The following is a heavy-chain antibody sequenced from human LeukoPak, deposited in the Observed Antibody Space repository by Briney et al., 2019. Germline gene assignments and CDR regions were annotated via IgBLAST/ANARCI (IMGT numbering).Heavy chain of an antibody. CDR2: INHSGST. J-gene: IGHJ6*02. D-gene: IGHD6-13*01. Sequence: SETLSLTCTVSGGSISSYYWSWIRQPPGKGLEWIGEINHSGSTNYNPSLKSRVTISVDTSKNQFYLKLSSVTAADTAVYYCARGFGVSSSWYYYYYGMDVWGQGTTVTVSS. CDR1: GGSISSYY. V-gene: IGHV4-34*01. CDR3: ARGFGVSSSWYYYYYGMDV.